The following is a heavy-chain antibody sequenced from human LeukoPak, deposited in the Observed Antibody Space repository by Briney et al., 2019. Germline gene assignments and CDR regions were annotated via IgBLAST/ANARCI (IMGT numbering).Heavy chain of an antibody. CDR2: NIPIFGTA. CDR1: GGTFSSYA. V-gene: IGHV1-69*13. D-gene: IGHD2-15*01. J-gene: IGHJ6*02. CDR3: ARGPPRIVVVVAATRDYYYYGMDV. Sequence: SVKVSCKASGGTFSSYAISWVRQAPGQGLEWMGGNIPIFGTANYAQKFQGRVTITADESTSTAYMELSSLRSEDTAVYYCARGPPRIVVVVAATRDYYYYGMDVWGQGTTVTVSS.